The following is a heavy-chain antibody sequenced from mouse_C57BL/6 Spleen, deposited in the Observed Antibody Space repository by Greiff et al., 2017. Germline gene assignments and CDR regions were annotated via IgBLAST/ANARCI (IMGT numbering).Heavy chain of an antibody. V-gene: IGHV1-15*01. J-gene: IGHJ4*01. Sequence: VQLQESGAELVRPGASVTLSCKASGYTFTDYEMHWVKQTPVHGLEWIGAIDPETGGTAYNQKFKGKAILTADKSSSTAYMELRSLTSEDSAVYYCTRSIYYDYDGGYAMDYWGQGTSVTVSS. CDR1: GYTFTDYE. CDR3: TRSIYYDYDGGYAMDY. CDR2: IDPETGGT. D-gene: IGHD2-4*01.